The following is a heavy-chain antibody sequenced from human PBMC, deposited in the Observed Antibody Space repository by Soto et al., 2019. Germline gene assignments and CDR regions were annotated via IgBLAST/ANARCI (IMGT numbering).Heavy chain of an antibody. CDR2: INAGNGNA. CDR3: ARAPPTDGGYYYGMDV. Sequence: ASMKVSCNATGYTFTSYAMHWVRQAPGQRLEWMGWINAGNGNAKYSQKFQGRVTITRDTSASTAYMELSSLRSEDTAVYYCARAPPTDGGYYYGMDVWGQGTTVTVSS. CDR1: GYTFTSYA. J-gene: IGHJ6*02. D-gene: IGHD1-26*01. V-gene: IGHV1-3*01.